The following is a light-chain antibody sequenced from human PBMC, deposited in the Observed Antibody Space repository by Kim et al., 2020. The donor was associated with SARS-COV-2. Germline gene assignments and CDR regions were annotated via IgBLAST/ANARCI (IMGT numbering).Light chain of an antibody. J-gene: IGKJ2*01. CDR3: QHYGNSART. CDR2: GAS. V-gene: IGKV3-20*01. CDR1: QSLRSSY. Sequence: LSPGERATLSCRASQSLRSSYVAWYQQKPGQAPRLLIYGASSRATGIPDRFSGSGSGTDFTLTIGRLEPEDFAVYYCQHYGNSARTFGQGTKLEI.